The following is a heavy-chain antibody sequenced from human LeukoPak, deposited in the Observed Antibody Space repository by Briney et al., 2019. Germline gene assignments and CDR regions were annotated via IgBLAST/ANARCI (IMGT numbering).Heavy chain of an antibody. CDR1: GFTFSSYA. V-gene: IGHV3-30*04. D-gene: IGHD3-3*01. Sequence: GGSLRLSCAASGFTFSSYAMHWVRQAPGKGLEWVAVISYDGSNKYYADSVKGRFTISRDNSKNTLYLQMNSLRAEDTAVYYCAGGRNYYLFWSGYSYFDYWGQGTLVTVSS. J-gene: IGHJ4*02. CDR3: AGGRNYYLFWSGYSYFDY. CDR2: ISYDGSNK.